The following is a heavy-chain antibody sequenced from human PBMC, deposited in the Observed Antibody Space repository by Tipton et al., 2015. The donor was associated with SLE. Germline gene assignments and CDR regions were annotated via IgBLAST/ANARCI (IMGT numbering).Heavy chain of an antibody. CDR2: IKSKTDGGTT. V-gene: IGHV3-15*01. Sequence: GSLRLSCAASGFTFSNAWMSWVRQAPGKGLEWVGRIKSKTDGGTTDYAAPVKGRFTISRDDSKNTLYLQMNSLKTEDTTVYYCTTITPGLGPDIWGQGTMVTVSS. CDR1: GFTFSNAW. CDR3: TTITPGLGPDI. D-gene: IGHD1-14*01. J-gene: IGHJ3*02.